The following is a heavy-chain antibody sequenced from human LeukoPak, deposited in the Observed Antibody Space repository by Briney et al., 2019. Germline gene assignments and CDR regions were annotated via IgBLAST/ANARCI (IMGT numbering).Heavy chain of an antibody. CDR1: GFTFSSYV. CDR3: AKVSATVTTGGWFDP. CDR2: ISYDGSNE. V-gene: IGHV3-30*04. J-gene: IGHJ5*02. Sequence: GGSLRLSCAASGFTFSSYVMHWVRQAPGKGLEWVAIISYDGSNEYYADSVKGRFTISRDNSKNTLYLQMNSLRAEDTAMYYCAKVSATVTTGGWFDPWGQGTLVTVSS. D-gene: IGHD4-17*01.